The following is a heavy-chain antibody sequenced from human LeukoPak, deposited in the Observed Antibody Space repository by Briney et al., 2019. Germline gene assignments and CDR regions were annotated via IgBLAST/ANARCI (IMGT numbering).Heavy chain of an antibody. J-gene: IGHJ4*02. CDR2: ISYDGSNK. V-gene: IGHV3-30*18. D-gene: IGHD1-26*01. CDR3: AKEGLSWELQFDY. Sequence: YPGGSLRLSCAASGFTFSSYGMHWVRQAPGKGLEWVAVISYDGSNKYYADSVKGRFTISRDNSKNTLYLQMNSLRAEDTAVYYCAKEGLSWELQFDYWGQGTLVTVSS. CDR1: GFTFSSYG.